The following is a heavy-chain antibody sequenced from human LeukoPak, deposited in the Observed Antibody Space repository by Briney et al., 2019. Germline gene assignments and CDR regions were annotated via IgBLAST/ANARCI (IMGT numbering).Heavy chain of an antibody. CDR1: GYSFTSYW. J-gene: IGHJ4*02. V-gene: IGHV5-51*01. CDR2: IFPSDSDT. D-gene: IGHD1-1*01. Sequence: GESLKISCKTSGYSFTSYWIGWVRQMPGKGLEWMGIIFPSDSDTRYSPSFQGQVTISADKSISTAYLQWSSLNTSDTAMYYCARYTDHYYFDYWGQGTLVTVSS. CDR3: ARYTDHYYFDY.